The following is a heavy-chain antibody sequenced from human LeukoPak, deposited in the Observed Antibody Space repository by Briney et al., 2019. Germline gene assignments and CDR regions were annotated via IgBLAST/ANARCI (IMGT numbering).Heavy chain of an antibody. J-gene: IGHJ4*02. Sequence: ASVKVSCKASGYIFTNFDITWVRQAPGQGLEWMGWISTYNGNTDYAQKLQGRVTMTTDTSTSTAYMELRSLTSDDTAMYYCARDQHKFDYWGQGPWSPSPQ. V-gene: IGHV1-18*01. CDR2: ISTYNGNT. CDR3: ARDQHKFDY. CDR1: GYIFTNFD.